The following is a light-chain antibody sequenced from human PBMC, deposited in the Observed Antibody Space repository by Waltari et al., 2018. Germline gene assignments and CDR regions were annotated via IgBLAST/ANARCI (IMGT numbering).Light chain of an antibody. Sequence: QSVLTQPPSASEAARKSVTISCSGSSSNIGSNSVSWYQQLPETAPKLLIYYNDRRASGVVYRSSGSKSGTLASLAISGLQTEDEADYYCAAWDDSLSGNIFGTGTRLTVL. J-gene: IGLJ1*01. V-gene: IGLV1-47*02. CDR2: YND. CDR1: SSNIGSNS. CDR3: AAWDDSLSGNI.